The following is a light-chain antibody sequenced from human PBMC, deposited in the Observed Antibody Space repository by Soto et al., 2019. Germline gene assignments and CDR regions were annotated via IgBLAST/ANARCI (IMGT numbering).Light chain of an antibody. Sequence: QLVLTQPPSVSGAPGQRVTISCTGSSSNIGAGYDVHWYQQLPGTAPKLLIYGNTNRPSGVPDRFSGSKSGTSASLAITGLQAEDEADYYCQSYASSLSSYVFGTGTKLTVL. J-gene: IGLJ1*01. CDR1: SSNIGAGYD. CDR2: GNT. V-gene: IGLV1-40*01. CDR3: QSYASSLSSYV.